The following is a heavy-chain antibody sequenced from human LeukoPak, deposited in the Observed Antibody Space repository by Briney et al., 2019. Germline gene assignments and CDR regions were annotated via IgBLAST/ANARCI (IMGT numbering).Heavy chain of an antibody. CDR3: ARVLGFSYGSDY. CDR2: ISSSSGSTI. Sequence: TGGSLRLSCAASGFTFSSYEMNWVRQAPGKGLEWISYISSSSGSTIYYADSVKGRFTISRDNAKNSLYLQMNSLRAEDTAVYYCARVLGFSYGSDYWGQGTLVTVS. J-gene: IGHJ4*02. D-gene: IGHD5-18*01. V-gene: IGHV3-48*03. CDR1: GFTFSSYE.